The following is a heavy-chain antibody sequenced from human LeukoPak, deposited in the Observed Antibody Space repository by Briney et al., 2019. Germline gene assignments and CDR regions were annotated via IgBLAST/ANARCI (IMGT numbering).Heavy chain of an antibody. CDR1: GFTFSSYE. CDR2: ISSSGSTI. D-gene: IGHD3-10*01. J-gene: IGHJ4*02. CDR3: ARGRGGLLGFGEFNS. Sequence: GGSLRLSCAASGFTFSSYEMNWVRQAPGKGLEWVSYISSSGSTICYADSVKGRFTISRDNAKNSLYLQMNSLRAEDTAVYYCARGRGGLLGFGEFNSWGQGTLVTVSS. V-gene: IGHV3-48*03.